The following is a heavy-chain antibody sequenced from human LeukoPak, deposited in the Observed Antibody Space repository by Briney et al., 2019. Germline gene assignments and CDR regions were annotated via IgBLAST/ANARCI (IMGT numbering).Heavy chain of an antibody. CDR2: VYYSGST. CDR1: GGSISSSSYY. Sequence: SETLTLTCTVSGGSISSSSYYWGWIRPPPRKRLEWIGSVYYSGSTYYNPSLKSRVTISVDTSKNQFSLKLSSVTAADTAVYYCARAYCSGGSCYLRGRYNWFDPWGQGTLVTVSS. D-gene: IGHD2-15*01. CDR3: ARAYCSGGSCYLRGRYNWFDP. V-gene: IGHV4-39*01. J-gene: IGHJ5*02.